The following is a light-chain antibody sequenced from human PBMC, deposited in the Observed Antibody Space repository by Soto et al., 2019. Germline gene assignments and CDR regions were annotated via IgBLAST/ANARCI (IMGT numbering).Light chain of an antibody. CDR3: AAWDDSLYGYV. CDR2: GNT. V-gene: IGLV1-44*01. J-gene: IGLJ1*01. CDR1: SSNIGSNT. Sequence: QSVLTQPPSASGTPGQRVTISCSGSSSNIGSNTVSWFQQLPGAAPKLLIYGNTQRPSGVPDRFSGSRSGTSASLVISGLQSEDEADYYCAAWDDSLYGYVFGTGTKVTVL.